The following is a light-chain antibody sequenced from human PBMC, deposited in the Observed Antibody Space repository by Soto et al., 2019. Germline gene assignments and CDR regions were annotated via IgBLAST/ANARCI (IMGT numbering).Light chain of an antibody. V-gene: IGKV1-5*01. CDR2: GAS. J-gene: IGKJ2*01. CDR1: ENISGW. Sequence: DVPLTQSPSTLSASVGDTVTITCRASENISGWLAWHQQKPGRAPKVVIYGASGLASGVPSRFSGSGSTTHFTLTISSLQPDDFATYYCQQYDSYPYTFGQGTKLDIK. CDR3: QQYDSYPYT.